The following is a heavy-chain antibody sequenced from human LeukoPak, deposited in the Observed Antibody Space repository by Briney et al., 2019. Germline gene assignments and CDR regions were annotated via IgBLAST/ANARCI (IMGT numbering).Heavy chain of an antibody. V-gene: IGHV3-48*01. Sequence: GGSLRLSCAASEFTFSSYSMNWVRQAPGKGLERVSYITNSGNSKSYADSVKGRFTISRDNTKNSLYLQMNSLRAEDTAVYYCAKGTYYYDSSGYYYSNYFDYWGQGTLVTVSS. J-gene: IGHJ4*02. CDR3: AKGTYYYDSSGYYYSNYFDY. CDR1: EFTFSSYS. CDR2: ITNSGNSK. D-gene: IGHD3-22*01.